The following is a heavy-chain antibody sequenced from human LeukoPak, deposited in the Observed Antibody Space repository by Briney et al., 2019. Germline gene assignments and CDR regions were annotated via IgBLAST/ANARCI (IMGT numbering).Heavy chain of an antibody. CDR2: IYYSGST. CDR3: ARGGLDGPDFDY. J-gene: IGHJ4*02. CDR1: GGSISSSSYY. Sequence: SETLSLTCTVSGGSISSSSYYWGWIRQPPGKGLEWIGSIYYSGSTYYNPSLKSRVTISVDTSKNQFSLKLSSVTAADTAVYYCARGGLDGPDFDYWGQGTLVTVSS. D-gene: IGHD5-24*01. V-gene: IGHV4-39*07.